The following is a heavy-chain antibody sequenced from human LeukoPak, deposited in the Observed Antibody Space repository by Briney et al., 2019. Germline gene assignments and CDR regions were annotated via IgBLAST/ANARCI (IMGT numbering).Heavy chain of an antibody. D-gene: IGHD4-23*01. Sequence: PGGSLRLSCAASGFTFSSYGMHWVRQAPGKGLEWVAVIWYDGSNKYYADSVKGRFTISRDNSKNTLYLQMNSLRAEDTAVYYCAKDDYGGNSGYFQYWGQGTLVTVSS. J-gene: IGHJ1*01. CDR1: GFTFSSYG. CDR2: IWYDGSNK. CDR3: AKDDYGGNSGYFQY. V-gene: IGHV3-33*06.